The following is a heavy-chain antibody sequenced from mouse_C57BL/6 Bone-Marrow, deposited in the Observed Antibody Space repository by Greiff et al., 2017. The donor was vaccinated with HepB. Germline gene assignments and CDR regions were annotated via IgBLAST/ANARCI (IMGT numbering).Heavy chain of an antibody. Sequence: EVKLMESGGGLVKPGGSLKLSCAASGFTFSDYGMHWVRQAPEKGLEWVAYISSGSSTIYYADTVKGRFTISRDNAKNTLFLQMTSLRSEDTAMYYCASPYIMDYWGQGTSVTVSS. CDR3: ASPYIMDY. D-gene: IGHD1-3*01. V-gene: IGHV5-17*01. J-gene: IGHJ4*01. CDR2: ISSGSSTI. CDR1: GFTFSDYG.